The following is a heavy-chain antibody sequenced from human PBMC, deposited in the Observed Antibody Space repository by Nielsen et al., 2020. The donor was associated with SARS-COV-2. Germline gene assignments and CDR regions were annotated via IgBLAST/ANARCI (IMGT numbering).Heavy chain of an antibody. D-gene: IGHD5-12*01. Sequence: GESLKISCAASGFTFDDYGMSWVRQAPGKGLEWVSGINWNGGSTGYADSVKGRFTISRDNAKNSLYLQMNSLRAEDTAVYYCARDLGYAESNWFDPWGQGTLVTVSS. CDR3: ARDLGYAESNWFDP. V-gene: IGHV3-20*04. J-gene: IGHJ5*02. CDR2: INWNGGST. CDR1: GFTFDDYG.